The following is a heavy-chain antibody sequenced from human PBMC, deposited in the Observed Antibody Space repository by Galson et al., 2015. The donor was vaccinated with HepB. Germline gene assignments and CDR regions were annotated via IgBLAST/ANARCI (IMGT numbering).Heavy chain of an antibody. J-gene: IGHJ3*02. V-gene: IGHV3-21*01. CDR2: ISSSTTYK. D-gene: IGHD3-10*01. CDR3: ARDINGSGRDAFDI. CDR1: GFTFSGYS. Sequence: SLRLSCAASGFTFSGYSMNWVRQAPGKGLEWVSYISSSTTYKYYADSVKGRFTISRDNTKNSLYLHMNSLRAGDTAVYYCARDINGSGRDAFDIWGQGTMVTVSS.